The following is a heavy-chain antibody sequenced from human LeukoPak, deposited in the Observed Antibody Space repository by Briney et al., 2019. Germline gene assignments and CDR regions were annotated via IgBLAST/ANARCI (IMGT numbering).Heavy chain of an antibody. CDR3: AKDPSGRWSGSYVDY. Sequence: GGSLRLSCAASGFTFSSYWMHWVRQAPGKGLVWVSRINSDGSSTTYADSVKGRFTISRDNSKNTLYLQMNSLRAEDTAVYYCAKDPSGRWSGSYVDYWGQGTLVTVSS. V-gene: IGHV3-74*01. CDR2: INSDGSST. J-gene: IGHJ4*03. D-gene: IGHD3-3*01. CDR1: GFTFSSYW.